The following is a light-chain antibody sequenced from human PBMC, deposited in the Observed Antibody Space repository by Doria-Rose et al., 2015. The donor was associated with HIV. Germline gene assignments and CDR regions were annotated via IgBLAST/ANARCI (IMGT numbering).Light chain of an antibody. CDR2: GNT. CDR1: SSNIVAGFD. V-gene: IGLV1-40*01. J-gene: IGLJ1*01. CDR3: QSYDSRLSVYV. Sequence: QSVLTQPPSVSVAPGQRVAISCTGSSSNIVAGFDVHWHPQLPGTVPQLLIHGNTNRPSGVPDRFSGSKSGTSASLAISGLRAEDEADYYCQSYDSRLSVYVFGTGTKVTVL.